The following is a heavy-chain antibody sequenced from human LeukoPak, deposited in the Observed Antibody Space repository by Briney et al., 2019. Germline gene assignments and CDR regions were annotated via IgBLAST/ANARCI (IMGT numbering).Heavy chain of an antibody. CDR2: IYHSGST. J-gene: IGHJ5*02. CDR1: GYSISSGYY. V-gene: IGHV4-38-2*02. Sequence: SETLSLTCTVSGYSISSGYYWGWIRQPPGKGLEWIGSIYHSGSTYYNPSLKSRVTISVDTSKNQFSLKLSSVTAADTAVYYCARLIQRPYYDILTGYQLPLGFDPWGQGTLVTVSS. CDR3: ARLIQRPYYDILTGYQLPLGFDP. D-gene: IGHD3-9*01.